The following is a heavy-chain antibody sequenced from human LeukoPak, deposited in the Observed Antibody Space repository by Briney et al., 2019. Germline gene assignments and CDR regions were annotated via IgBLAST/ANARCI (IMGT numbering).Heavy chain of an antibody. CDR2: IHPYASDT. V-gene: IGHV5-51*01. D-gene: IGHD3-3*01. J-gene: IGHJ6*02. CDR3: ARLFEWGVWPHYYYAMDI. CDR1: GYTFTSYW. Sequence: GESLKISCNVSGYTFTSYWIGWVRQGTGQGLQWMGSIHPYASDTKYSPSFQGHVTISADKSINTAYLQWNGLKASDTAIYYCARLFEWGVWPHYYYAMDIWGLGTAVTVSS.